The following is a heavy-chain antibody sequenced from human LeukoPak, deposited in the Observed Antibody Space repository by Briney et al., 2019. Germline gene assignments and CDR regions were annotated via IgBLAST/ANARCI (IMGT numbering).Heavy chain of an antibody. J-gene: IGHJ3*02. V-gene: IGHV4-39*07. CDR2: IYYSGST. CDR1: GGSISSSSYY. D-gene: IGHD3-10*01. CDR3: ARDYGSGETDAFDI. Sequence: SETLSLTCTVSGGSISSSSYYWAWIRQPPGKGLEWIGSIYYSGSTYYNPSLKSRVTISVDTSKNQFSLKLSSVTAADTAVYYCARDYGSGETDAFDIWGQGTMVTVSS.